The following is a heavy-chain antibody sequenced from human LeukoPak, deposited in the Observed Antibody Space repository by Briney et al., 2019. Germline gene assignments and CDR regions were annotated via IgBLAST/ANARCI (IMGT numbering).Heavy chain of an antibody. J-gene: IGHJ4*02. CDR2: INPNSGGT. CDR1: GYTFTGYY. CDR3: ARAEAIDY. V-gene: IGHV1-2*02. Sequence: ASVKVSCKASGYTFTGYYMHWVRQVPGQGLEWMGWINPNSGGTKYAQKFQGRVTMTRDTHISTAYMELSSLRSDDTAVYYCARAEAIDYWGQGTLVTVSS.